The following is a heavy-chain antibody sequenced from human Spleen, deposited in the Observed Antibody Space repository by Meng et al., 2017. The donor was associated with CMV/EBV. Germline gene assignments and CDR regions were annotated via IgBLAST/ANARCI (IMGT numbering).Heavy chain of an antibody. D-gene: IGHD7-27*01. CDR1: GYTFTGYY. CDR2: INPNSGGT. CDR3: ARGIPWGAHPFDY. Sequence: ASVKVSCKASGYTFTGYYIHWVRQAPGQGLEWMGWINPNSGGTNYAQKFQGRVTMTRDTSISTAYMELSRLRSDDTAVYYCARGIPWGAHPFDYWGQGTLVTVS. J-gene: IGHJ4*02. V-gene: IGHV1-2*02.